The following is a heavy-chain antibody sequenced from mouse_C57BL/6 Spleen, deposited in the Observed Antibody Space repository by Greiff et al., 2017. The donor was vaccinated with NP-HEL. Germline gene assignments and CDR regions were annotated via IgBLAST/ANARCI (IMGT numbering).Heavy chain of an antibody. CDR2: INPNNGGT. J-gene: IGHJ3*01. CDR1: GYTFTDYY. CDR3: SRRGGYGSSPWFAY. D-gene: IGHD1-1*01. V-gene: IGHV1-26*01. Sequence: EVQLQQSGPELVKPGASVKISCKASGYTFTDYYMNWVKQSHGKSLEWIGDINPNNGGTSYNQKFKGKATLTVDKSSSTAYMELRSLTSEDSAVYECSRRGGYGSSPWFAYWGQGTLVTVSA.